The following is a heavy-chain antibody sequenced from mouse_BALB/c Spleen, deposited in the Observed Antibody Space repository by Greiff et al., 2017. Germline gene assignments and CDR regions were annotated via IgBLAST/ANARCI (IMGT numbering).Heavy chain of an antibody. Sequence: VQLQQPGAELVRPGASVKLSCKASGYTFTSYWINWVKQRPGQGLEWIGNIYPSDSYTNYNQKFKDKATLTVDKSSSTAYMQLSSPTSEDSAVYYCTRPATTVVRAYWGQGTLVTVSA. V-gene: IGHV1-69*02. D-gene: IGHD1-1*01. CDR2: IYPSDSYT. CDR3: TRPATTVVRAY. J-gene: IGHJ3*01. CDR1: GYTFTSYW.